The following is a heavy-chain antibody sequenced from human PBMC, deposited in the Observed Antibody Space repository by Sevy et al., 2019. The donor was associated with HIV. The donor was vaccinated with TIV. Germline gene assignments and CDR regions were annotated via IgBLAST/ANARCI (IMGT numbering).Heavy chain of an antibody. CDR3: VRDPNNWSPPGGYYYYGMDV. J-gene: IGHJ6*02. Sequence: SETLSLTCTVSGGSISSYYWSWIRQPAGKGLEWIGRIYTSGSTNYNPSLKSRVTMSVDTSKNQFSLKLSSVTAADTAVYYCVRDPNNWSPPGGYYYYGMDVWGQGTTVTVSS. D-gene: IGHD1-20*01. V-gene: IGHV4-4*07. CDR2: IYTSGST. CDR1: GGSISSYY.